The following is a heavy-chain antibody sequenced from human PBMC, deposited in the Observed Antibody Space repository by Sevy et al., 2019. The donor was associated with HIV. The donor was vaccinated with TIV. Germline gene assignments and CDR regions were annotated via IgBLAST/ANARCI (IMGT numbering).Heavy chain of an antibody. J-gene: IGHJ4*02. Sequence: GGSLRLSCAASGFTFSSYWMHWVRQAPGKGLVWVSRINSDGSSTNYADSAKGRFTISRDNAKNTLYLQVNGLRAEDTAVYYCARDKTLFDYWGQGTLVTVSS. V-gene: IGHV3-74*01. CDR3: ARDKTLFDY. CDR2: INSDGSST. CDR1: GFTFSSYW.